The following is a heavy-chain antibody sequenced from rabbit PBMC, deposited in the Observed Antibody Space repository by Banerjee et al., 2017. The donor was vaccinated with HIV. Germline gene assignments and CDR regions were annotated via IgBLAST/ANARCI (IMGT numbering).Heavy chain of an antibody. CDR2: IYGGSSGNT. V-gene: IGHV1S40*01. Sequence: QSLEESGGDLVKPGASLTLTCTASGFSFSSSYWICWVRQAPGKGLEWIACIYGGSSGNTYYASWAKGRFTISRTSSTTVTLQMTSLTAADTATYFCARRDDTFNYKILKLWGPGTLVTVS. CDR3: ARRDDTFNYKILKL. J-gene: IGHJ4*01. CDR1: GFSFSSSYW. D-gene: IGHD1-1*01.